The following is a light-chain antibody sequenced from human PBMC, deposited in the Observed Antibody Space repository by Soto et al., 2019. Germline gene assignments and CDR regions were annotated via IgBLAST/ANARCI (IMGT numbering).Light chain of an antibody. Sequence: QSALTQPASVSGSPGQSITISCTGTSSDVGGYNYVSWYQHHPGKAPKLIIYDVSNRPSGVSIRFSGSKSDNTASLTISGXXXXXXADYHCSSYTTSNTRQIVFGTGTKLTVL. J-gene: IGLJ1*01. CDR1: SSDVGGYNY. CDR3: SSYTTSNTRQIV. V-gene: IGLV2-14*03. CDR2: DVS.